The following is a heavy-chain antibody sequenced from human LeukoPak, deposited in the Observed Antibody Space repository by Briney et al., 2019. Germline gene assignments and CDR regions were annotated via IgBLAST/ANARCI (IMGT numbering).Heavy chain of an antibody. CDR2: IYYSGIT. J-gene: IGHJ4*02. V-gene: IGHV4-59*08. D-gene: IGHD6-13*01. CDR1: GGSISTHY. CDR3: ARALSTAGFYFDY. Sequence: PSETLSLTRIVSGGSISTHYWTWIRQPPGKGLEWIGFIYYSGITKYNPSLDSRVTISLDASKNQLSLKLNSVTAADTAVYYCARALSTAGFYFDYWGQGTLVTVSS.